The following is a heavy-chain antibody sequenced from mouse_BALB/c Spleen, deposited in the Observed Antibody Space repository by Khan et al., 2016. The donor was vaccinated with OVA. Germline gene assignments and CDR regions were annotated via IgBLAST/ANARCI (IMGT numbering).Heavy chain of an antibody. CDR2: ISDVGSYT. Sequence: EVELVESGGGLVKPGGSLKLSCAASGFTFSDYYMYWVRQTPEKRLEWVATISDVGSYTNYPDSVKGRFTISRDNAKNNLYLQMSSLKSEDTAMYYCARGGYGTFPFWGQGTLVTVSA. CDR1: GFTFSDYY. J-gene: IGHJ3*01. D-gene: IGHD2-14*01. V-gene: IGHV5-4*02. CDR3: ARGGYGTFPF.